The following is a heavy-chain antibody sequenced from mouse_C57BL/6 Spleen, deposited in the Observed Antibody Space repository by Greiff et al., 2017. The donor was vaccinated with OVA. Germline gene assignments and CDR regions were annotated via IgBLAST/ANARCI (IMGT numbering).Heavy chain of an antibody. D-gene: IGHD2-4*01. CDR2: INYDGSST. V-gene: IGHV5-16*01. J-gene: IGHJ4*01. CDR3: ARDHDYDGAMDY. CDR1: GFTFSDYY. Sequence: DVHLVESEGGLVQPGRSMKLSCTASGFTFSDYYMAWVRQVPEKGLEWVANINYDGSSTYYLDSLKSRFIISRDNAKNILYLQMSSLKSEDTATYYCARDHDYDGAMDYWGQGTSVTVSS.